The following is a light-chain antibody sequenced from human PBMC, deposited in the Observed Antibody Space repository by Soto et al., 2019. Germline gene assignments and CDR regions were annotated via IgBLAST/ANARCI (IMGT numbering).Light chain of an antibody. J-gene: IGKJ1*01. Sequence: EIVLTQSPGTLSLSPGERATLSCRASQSVSSSYLAWYQQKPGQAPRLLIYGTSSRATAIPDRFSGXXXGXXXTLTISRLEPEDFAVYYCQQYGSSSWTFGQGTKVEIK. CDR3: QQYGSSSWT. CDR1: QSVSSSY. V-gene: IGKV3-20*01. CDR2: GTS.